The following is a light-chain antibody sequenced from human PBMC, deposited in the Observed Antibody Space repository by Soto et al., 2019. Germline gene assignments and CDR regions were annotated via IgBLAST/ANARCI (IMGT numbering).Light chain of an antibody. Sequence: EIELTQSPGTLSLSPGERATLSCRASQSVSSSYLAWYQQKPGQAPRLLIYDASSRATGIPDRFRGSGSGTDFTLTISRLQPEDFAVYYCQQYASSPLTFGGGTKVELK. V-gene: IGKV3-20*01. CDR1: QSVSSSY. CDR2: DAS. J-gene: IGKJ4*01. CDR3: QQYASSPLT.